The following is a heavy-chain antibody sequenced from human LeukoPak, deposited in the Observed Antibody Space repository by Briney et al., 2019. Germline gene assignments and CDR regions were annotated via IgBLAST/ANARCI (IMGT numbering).Heavy chain of an antibody. CDR1: GFTFSTYW. Sequence: GGSLRLSCAASGFTFSTYWMHWVRQAPGKGLVWVSRLNSDGSTTNYADSVKGRFTISRDNAKNTLYLQMNSLRAEDTAVYYCARDLAYGDSLYYFDYWGQGTLVTVPS. CDR3: ARDLAYGDSLYYFDY. D-gene: IGHD4-17*01. V-gene: IGHV3-74*01. CDR2: LNSDGSTT. J-gene: IGHJ4*02.